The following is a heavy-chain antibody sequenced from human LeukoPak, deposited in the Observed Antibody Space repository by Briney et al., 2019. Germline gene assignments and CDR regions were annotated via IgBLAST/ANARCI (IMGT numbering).Heavy chain of an antibody. V-gene: IGHV4-34*01. CDR3: ARGQTYYYDSSGYYYGY. D-gene: IGHD3-22*01. Sequence: SGTLSLTCAVYGGSFSGYYWSWIRQPPGKGLEWIGEINHSGSTNYNPSLKSRVTISVDTSKNQFSLKLSSVTAADTAVYYCARGQTYYYDSSGYYYGYWGQGTLVTVSS. CDR2: INHSGST. CDR1: GGSFSGYY. J-gene: IGHJ4*02.